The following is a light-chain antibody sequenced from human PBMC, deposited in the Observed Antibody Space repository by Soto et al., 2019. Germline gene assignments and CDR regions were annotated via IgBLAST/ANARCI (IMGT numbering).Light chain of an antibody. J-gene: IGLJ1*01. CDR2: EVS. V-gene: IGLV2-8*01. CDR3: SSYAGSNKSV. Sequence: QSALTQPPSASGSPGQSVTISCTGTSSDVGGYNYVSWYQQHPGKAPKLMIYEVSKRPSGVPDRFSGSKSGNTASLTVSGLQPEDEADYYCSSYAGSNKSVFGTEKKATV. CDR1: SSDVGGYNY.